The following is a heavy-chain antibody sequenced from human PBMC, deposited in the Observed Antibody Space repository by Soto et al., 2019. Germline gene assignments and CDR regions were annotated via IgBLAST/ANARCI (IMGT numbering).Heavy chain of an antibody. CDR2: INAGNGNT. CDR3: ARDFDY. J-gene: IGHJ4*02. V-gene: IGHV1-3*01. Sequence: QVQLVQSGAEVKKPGASVKVSCKASGYTFTSYAMHWVRQAPGQRLEWMGWINAGNGNTKYSQKFQGRVTITRDTSASTAYRERSSLRSEDTAVYYCARDFDYWGQGTLVTVSS. CDR1: GYTFTSYA.